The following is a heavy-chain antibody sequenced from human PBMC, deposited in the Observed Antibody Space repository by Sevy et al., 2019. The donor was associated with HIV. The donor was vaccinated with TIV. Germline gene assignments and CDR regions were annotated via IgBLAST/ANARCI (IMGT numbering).Heavy chain of an antibody. Sequence: GGSLRLSCAASGFTFSTYAMSWVRQAPGKGLEWVSVISGSGGDTYYADSVKGRFTIPRDDSKNTLYLQMNSLRAEDTDVYYCAKDAYYYDSSGYSMSQWYYGMDVWGQGTTVTVSS. V-gene: IGHV3-23*01. J-gene: IGHJ6*02. CDR1: GFTFSTYA. D-gene: IGHD3-22*01. CDR2: ISGSGGDT. CDR3: AKDAYYYDSSGYSMSQWYYGMDV.